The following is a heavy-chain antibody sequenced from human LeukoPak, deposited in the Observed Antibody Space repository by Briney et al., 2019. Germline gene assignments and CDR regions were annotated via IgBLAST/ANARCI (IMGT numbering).Heavy chain of an antibody. V-gene: IGHV3-7*04. CDR1: GLTFSTNW. CDR2: IKQDGSER. J-gene: IGHJ6*02. D-gene: IGHD3-9*01. Sequence: GGSLRLSCAASGLTFSTNWMSWVRQAPGKGLEWVANIKQDGSERYYVDSVKGRFTISRDNAKSSLYLQMNSLRAEDTAVYYCAREFDISRYGMDVWGQGTTVTVSS. CDR3: AREFDISRYGMDV.